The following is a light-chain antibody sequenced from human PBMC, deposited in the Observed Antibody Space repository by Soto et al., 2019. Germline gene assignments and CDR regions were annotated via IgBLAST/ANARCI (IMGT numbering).Light chain of an antibody. J-gene: IGKJ3*01. CDR3: QQHSHWPLT. CDR2: GAS. Sequence: EIVMTQSPATLSVSPGERATLSCRASQSVTGYLAWYQQKPGQAPRLLVYGASTRATGIPARFSGSGSETDFTLTISSLEPEDFAVYYCQQHSHWPLTFGQGTKVDIK. CDR1: QSVTGY. V-gene: IGKV3-15*01.